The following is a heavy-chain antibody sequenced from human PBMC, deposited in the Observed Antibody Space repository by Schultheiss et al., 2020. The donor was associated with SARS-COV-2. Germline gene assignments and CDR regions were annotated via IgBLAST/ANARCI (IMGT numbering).Heavy chain of an antibody. D-gene: IGHD2-21*02. CDR3: AKDRVCGGDCYSDY. CDR2: ISYDASNK. Sequence: GGSLRLSCAASGFTFSSYAMHWVRQAPGKGLEWVAVISYDASNKYYADSVKGRFTISRDNSKNTLYLQMNSLRAEDTAVYYCAKDRVCGGDCYSDYWGQGTLVTVSS. CDR1: GFTFSSYA. V-gene: IGHV3-30*07. J-gene: IGHJ4*02.